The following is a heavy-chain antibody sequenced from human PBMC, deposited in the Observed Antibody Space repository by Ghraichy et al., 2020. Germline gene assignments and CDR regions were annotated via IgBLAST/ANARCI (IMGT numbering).Heavy chain of an antibody. CDR1: GFTFNNYW. Sequence: LSLTCAASGFTFNNYWMHWVRQAPGKGLVWVSRINGGGTSTNYADSVKGRFTISRDNAKNTLYLQMNSPRAEDTAVYYCAKVTGYNWFDYWGQGTLVIVSS. D-gene: IGHD1-1*01. CDR3: AKVTGYNWFDY. V-gene: IGHV3-74*01. J-gene: IGHJ4*02. CDR2: INGGGTST.